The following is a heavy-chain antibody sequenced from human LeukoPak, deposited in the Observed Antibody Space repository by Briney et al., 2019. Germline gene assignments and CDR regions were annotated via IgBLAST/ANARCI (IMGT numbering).Heavy chain of an antibody. J-gene: IGHJ4*02. CDR3: AKDLNYYGSGSYYPHIDY. Sequence: GGSLRLSCAASGFTFDDYAMHWVRQAPGNGLEWVSGIDWNSGTIGYGNSVKGRFTISRDNAKNSLYLQMNSLRAEDTALYYCAKDLNYYGSGSYYPHIDYWGQGTLVTVSS. CDR2: IDWNSGTI. CDR1: GFTFDDYA. D-gene: IGHD3-10*01. V-gene: IGHV3-9*01.